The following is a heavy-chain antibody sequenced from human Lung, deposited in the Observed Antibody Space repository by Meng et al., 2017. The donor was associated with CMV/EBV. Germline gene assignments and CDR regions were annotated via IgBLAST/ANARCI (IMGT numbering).Heavy chain of an antibody. D-gene: IGHD2-2*02. CDR1: GFTVSSNY. V-gene: IGHV3-53*01. J-gene: IGHJ4*02. CDR2: IYSGGST. CDR3: ARIVVPAAIDY. Sequence: SCAASGFTVSSNYMSWVRQAPGKGLEWVSVIYSGGSTYYADSVKGRFTISRDNSKNTLYLQMNSLRAEDTAVYYCARIVVPAAIDYWGQGTLVNGAS.